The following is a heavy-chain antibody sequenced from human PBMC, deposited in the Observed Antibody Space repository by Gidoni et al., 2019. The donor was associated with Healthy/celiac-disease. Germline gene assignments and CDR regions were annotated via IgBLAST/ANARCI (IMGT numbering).Heavy chain of an antibody. CDR3: ARDGNVVVPALSYFDY. Sequence: QVQLLESGGGVVQPGRSLRLSCAASGFTFSSGGMPWVRQAPGKGLEWVAVKSYDGSNKYYADAVKGRFTISRENSKNTLYLQMNSLRAEDTAVYYCARDGNVVVPALSYFDYWGQGTLVTVSS. D-gene: IGHD2-2*01. V-gene: IGHV3-30*03. CDR2: KSYDGSNK. CDR1: GFTFSSGG. J-gene: IGHJ4*02.